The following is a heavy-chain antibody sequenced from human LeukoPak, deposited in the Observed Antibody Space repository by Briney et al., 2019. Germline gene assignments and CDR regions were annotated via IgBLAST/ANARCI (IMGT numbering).Heavy chain of an antibody. Sequence: GGSLRLSCTASGFTFSDYPMHWVRQAPGKGLEWVAVIGYDGVNKFYTDSVTGRFNIYRDDSKSTLYLQMDSLRAEDTAVYYCARDFRRGPPHYLGLWGQGNLVTVSS. CDR3: ARDFRRGPPHYLGL. V-gene: IGHV3-30*04. D-gene: IGHD3-10*01. CDR2: IGYDGVNK. J-gene: IGHJ4*02. CDR1: GFTFSDYP.